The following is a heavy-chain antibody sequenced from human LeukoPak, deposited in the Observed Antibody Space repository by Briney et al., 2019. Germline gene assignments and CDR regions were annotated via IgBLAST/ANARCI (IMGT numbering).Heavy chain of an antibody. CDR2: IKQDGSEK. J-gene: IGHJ4*02. D-gene: IGHD3-10*01. CDR1: GFTFSSYW. V-gene: IGHV3-7*01. CDR3: AKSFWWFGEFSPFDY. Sequence: GGSLRLSCAASGFTFSSYWMSWVRQAPGKGLEWVANIKQDGSEKYYVDSVKGRFTISRDNAKNSLYLQMNSLRAEDTAVYYCAKSFWWFGEFSPFDYWGQGTLVTVSS.